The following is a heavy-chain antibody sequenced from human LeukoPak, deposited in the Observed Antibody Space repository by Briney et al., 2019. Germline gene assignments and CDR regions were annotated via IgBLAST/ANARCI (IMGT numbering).Heavy chain of an antibody. CDR3: AREIAGTRDYYYYGMDV. Sequence: ASVKVSCKASGYTFTSYYMHWVRQAPGQGLEWVGWISAYNGNTNYAQKLQGRVTMTTDTSTSTAYMELSSLRSEDTAVYYCAREIAGTRDYYYYGMDVWGQGTTVTVSS. V-gene: IGHV1-18*04. CDR2: ISAYNGNT. J-gene: IGHJ6*02. CDR1: GYTFTSYY. D-gene: IGHD1-7*01.